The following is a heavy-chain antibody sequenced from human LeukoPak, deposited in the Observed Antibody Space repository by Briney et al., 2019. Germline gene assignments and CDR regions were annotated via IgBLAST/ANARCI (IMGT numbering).Heavy chain of an antibody. CDR3: AGDYGGNSGFDY. V-gene: IGHV4-59*08. J-gene: IGHJ4*02. CDR1: GVSISSYY. Sequence: SETLSLTCTVSGVSISSYYWSWIRQPPGKGLEWIGYIYYSGSTNYNPSLKSRVTISVDTSKNQFSLKLSSVTAADTAVYYCAGDYGGNSGFDYWGQGTLVTVSS. CDR2: IYYSGST. D-gene: IGHD4-23*01.